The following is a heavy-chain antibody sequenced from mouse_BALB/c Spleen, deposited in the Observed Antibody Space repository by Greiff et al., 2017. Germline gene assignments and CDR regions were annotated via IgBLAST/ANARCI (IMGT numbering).Heavy chain of an antibody. CDR3: VRQGGNWETRDFDY. V-gene: IGHV10-1*02. Sequence: EVHLVESGGGLVQPKGSLKLSCAASGFTFNTYAMNWVRQAPGKGLEWVARIRSKSNNYATYYADSVKDRFTISRDDSQSMLYLQMNNLKTEDTAMYYCVRQGGNWETRDFDYWGQGTTLTVSS. CDR2: IRSKSNNYAT. J-gene: IGHJ2*01. CDR1: GFTFNTYA. D-gene: IGHD4-1*01.